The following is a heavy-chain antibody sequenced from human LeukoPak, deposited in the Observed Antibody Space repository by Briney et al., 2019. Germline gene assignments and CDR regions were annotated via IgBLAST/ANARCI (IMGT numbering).Heavy chain of an antibody. D-gene: IGHD6-13*01. CDR2: IYSGCST. Sequence: PGGSLRLSCAASGFTVSSNYMSWVRQARGKGLEWVSVIYSGCSTYYSDSVKGRFTISRDNSKNTLYLQMNSLRAEDTAVYYCAREGYSSSWYKDYWGQGTLVTVSS. CDR3: AREGYSSSWYKDY. V-gene: IGHV3-66*01. J-gene: IGHJ4*02. CDR1: GFTVSSNY.